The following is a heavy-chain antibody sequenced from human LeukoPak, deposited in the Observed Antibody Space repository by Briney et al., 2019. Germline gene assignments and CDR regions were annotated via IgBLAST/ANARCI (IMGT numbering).Heavy chain of an antibody. V-gene: IGHV4-30-2*01. CDR3: ARVQYYGSGSYPLYVKGSREAWFDP. CDR1: SGSISSGGYS. J-gene: IGHJ5*02. D-gene: IGHD3-10*01. Sequence: SQTLSLTCAVSSGSISSGGYSWSWIRQPPGKGLEWIGYIYHSGSTYYNPSLKSRVTISVDRSKNQFSLKLSSVTAADTAVYYCARVQYYGSGSYPLYVKGSREAWFDPWGQGTLVTVSS. CDR2: IYHSGST.